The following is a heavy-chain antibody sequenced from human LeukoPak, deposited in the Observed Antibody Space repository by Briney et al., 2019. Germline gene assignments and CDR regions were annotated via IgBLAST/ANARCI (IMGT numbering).Heavy chain of an antibody. CDR1: GGSISSGGYY. D-gene: IGHD2-2*01. J-gene: IGHJ6*02. V-gene: IGHV4-31*03. CDR2: IYYSGST. CDR3: ARGYCSSTSCYRGYYYYGMDV. Sequence: PSETLSLTCTVSGGSISSGGYYWSWIRQHPGKGLEWIGYIYYSGSTYYNPSLKSRVTISVDTSKNQFSLKLSSVTAADTAVYYCARGYCSSTSCYRGYYYYGMDVSGQGTTVTVSS.